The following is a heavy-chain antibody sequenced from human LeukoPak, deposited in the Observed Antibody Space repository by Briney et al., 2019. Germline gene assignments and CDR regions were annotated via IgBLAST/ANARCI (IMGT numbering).Heavy chain of an antibody. D-gene: IGHD2-15*01. V-gene: IGHV4-59*13. CDR1: GGSITNCY. CDR3: ARGYCSGGSCYYFDL. CDR2: IYHTGST. Sequence: SETLSLTCTLSGGSITNCYWNWIRQPPGKGLEWIGFIYHTGSTNYNPSLKSRVTISLDTSKNQFSLRLISVTAADTAVYYCARGYCSGGSCYYFDLWGRGTLVTVSS. J-gene: IGHJ2*01.